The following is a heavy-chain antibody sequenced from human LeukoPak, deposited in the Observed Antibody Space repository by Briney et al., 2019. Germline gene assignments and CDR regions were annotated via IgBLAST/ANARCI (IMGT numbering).Heavy chain of an antibody. D-gene: IGHD2-15*01. CDR3: ARDSSECSGGSCYSGGFDY. V-gene: IGHV3-53*01. CDR1: GFTVSSNN. J-gene: IGHJ4*02. CDR2: IYSGGST. Sequence: PGGSLRLACAAYGFTVSSNNMSWVRQAPGKGVEGVSVIYSGGSTYYADSVKGRFTISRDNSNNTLYLQMTRLRAEDTAVYYCARDSSECSGGSCYSGGFDYWGQGTLATVSP.